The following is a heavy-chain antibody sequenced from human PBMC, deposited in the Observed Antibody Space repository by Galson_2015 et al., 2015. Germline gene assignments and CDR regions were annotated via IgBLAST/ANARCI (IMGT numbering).Heavy chain of an antibody. CDR2: IYYSGST. J-gene: IGHJ2*01. CDR3: ARVEHIVVVTAIDWYFDL. V-gene: IGHV4-59*01. Sequence: ETLSLTCTVSGGSISSYYWSWIRPPPGKGLEWIGYIYYSGSTNYNPSLKSRVTISVDTSKNQFSLKLSSVTAADTAVYYCARVEHIVVVTAIDWYFDLWGRGTLVTVSS. CDR1: GGSISSYY. D-gene: IGHD2-21*02.